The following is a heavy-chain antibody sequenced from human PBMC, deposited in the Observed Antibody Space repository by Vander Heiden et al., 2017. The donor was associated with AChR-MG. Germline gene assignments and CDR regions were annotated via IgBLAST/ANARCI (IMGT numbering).Heavy chain of an antibody. D-gene: IGHD1-7*01. V-gene: IGHV3-23*01. J-gene: IGHJ4*02. CDR3: AKRWASVNYEMGGGDFDY. CDR1: GFTFSSYA. Sequence: EVQLLESGGGLVQPGGSLRLSCAASGFTFSSYAMSWVRQAPGKGLAWVSAISGSGGSTYYADSVKGRFTISRDNSKNTLYLQMNSLRAEDTAVYYCAKRWASVNYEMGGGDFDYWGQGTLVTVSS. CDR2: ISGSGGST.